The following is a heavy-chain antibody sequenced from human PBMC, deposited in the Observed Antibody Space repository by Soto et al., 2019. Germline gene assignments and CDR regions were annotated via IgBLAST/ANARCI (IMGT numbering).Heavy chain of an antibody. Sequence: ASVKVSCKASGYTLTSYAMHWVRQAPGQRLEWMGWINAGNGNTKYSQKFQGRVTITRDTSASTAYMELSSLRSEDTAVYYCAVVPAAMSHDYWYFDLWGRGTLVTVSS. V-gene: IGHV1-3*01. D-gene: IGHD2-2*01. CDR1: GYTLTSYA. CDR2: INAGNGNT. CDR3: AVVPAAMSHDYWYFDL. J-gene: IGHJ2*01.